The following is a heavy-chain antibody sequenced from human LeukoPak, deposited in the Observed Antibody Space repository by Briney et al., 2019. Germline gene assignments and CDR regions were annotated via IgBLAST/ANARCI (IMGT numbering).Heavy chain of an antibody. V-gene: IGHV1-3*01. CDR3: ARSNMVRGVISFDP. J-gene: IGHJ5*02. D-gene: IGHD3-10*01. CDR2: INAGNGNT. Sequence: ASVTVSYKASGYTFTSYATHWVRQAPGQRLEWMGWINAGNGNTKYSQKFQGRVTITRDTSASTAYMELSSLRSEDTAVYYCARSNMVRGVISFDPWGQGTLVTVSS. CDR1: GYTFTSYA.